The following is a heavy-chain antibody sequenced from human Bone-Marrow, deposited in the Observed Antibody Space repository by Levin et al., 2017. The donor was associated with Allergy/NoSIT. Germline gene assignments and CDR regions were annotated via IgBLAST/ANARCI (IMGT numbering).Heavy chain of an antibody. CDR3: AGTQGYCNGGNCFSAGDYFDY. Sequence: PGGSLRLSCAGSGFKFSSFAMNWVRQAPGKGLEWVASMTSSGSFVYHADSVQGRFTISRDNAKNSLFLQMNSLRAEDTAVYYWAGTQGYCNGGNCFSAGDYFDYWGHGTLVAVSS. D-gene: IGHD2-15*01. CDR2: MTSSGSFV. V-gene: IGHV3-21*06. CDR1: GFKFSSFA. J-gene: IGHJ4*01.